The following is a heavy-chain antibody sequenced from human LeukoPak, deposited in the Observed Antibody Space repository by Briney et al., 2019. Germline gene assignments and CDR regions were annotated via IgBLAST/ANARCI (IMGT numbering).Heavy chain of an antibody. V-gene: IGHV5-51*01. CDR1: GYNFTNYW. CDR3: TRSEMATMAAFDI. D-gene: IGHD5-24*01. Sequence: GESLKISCRGSGYNFTNYWIGWVRQMPGKGLEWMGIIYPDDFDTRYSPSFQGQVSISADKSISTAYLQWSSLRASDTAMYYCTRSEMATMAAFDIWGQGTMVTVSS. J-gene: IGHJ3*02. CDR2: IYPDDFDT.